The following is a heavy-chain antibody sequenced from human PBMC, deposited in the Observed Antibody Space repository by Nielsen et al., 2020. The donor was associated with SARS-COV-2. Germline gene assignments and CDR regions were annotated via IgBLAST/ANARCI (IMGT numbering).Heavy chain of an antibody. CDR1: GFTFSTYG. CDR3: AKDWTAIVVVPSGGVDY. D-gene: IGHD2-15*01. V-gene: IGHV3-30*18. J-gene: IGHJ4*02. Sequence: GESLKISCAASGFTFSTYGMHWVRQAPGKGLEWVAAISYDGSNKYYVDSVKGRFTISRDNSKNTLYLQMSSLREEDTAVYYCAKDWTAIVVVPSGGVDYWGLGPLVTVSS. CDR2: ISYDGSNK.